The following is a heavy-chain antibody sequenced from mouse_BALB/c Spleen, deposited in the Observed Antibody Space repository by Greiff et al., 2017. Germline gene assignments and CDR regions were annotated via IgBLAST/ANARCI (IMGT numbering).Heavy chain of an antibody. CDR1: GFTFSDYY. J-gene: IGHJ4*01. Sequence: DVHLVESGGGLVKPGGSLKLSCAASGFTFSDYYMYWVRQTPEKRLEWVATISDGGSYTYYPDSVKGRFTISRDNAKNNLYLQMSSLKSEDTAMYYCARERGGLLRRAMDYWGQGTSVTVSS. CDR3: ARERGGLLRRAMDY. CDR2: ISDGGSYT. D-gene: IGHD1-2*01. V-gene: IGHV5-4*02.